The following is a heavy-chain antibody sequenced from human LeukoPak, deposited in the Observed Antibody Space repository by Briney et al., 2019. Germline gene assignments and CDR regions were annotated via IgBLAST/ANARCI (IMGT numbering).Heavy chain of an antibody. CDR2: ISGSGGST. V-gene: IGHV3-23*01. J-gene: IGHJ4*02. D-gene: IGHD6-19*01. CDR3: AKGLYSSGWSDY. Sequence: GGSLRLSCAASGFTFSSYAMSWVRQAPGKGLEWVSAISGSGGSTYYADSVKGRFTISRDSSKNTLYLQMNSLRAEDTAVYYCAKGLYSSGWSDYWGQGTLVTVSS. CDR1: GFTFSSYA.